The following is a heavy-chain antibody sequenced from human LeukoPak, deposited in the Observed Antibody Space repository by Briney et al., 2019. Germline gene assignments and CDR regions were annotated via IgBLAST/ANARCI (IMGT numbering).Heavy chain of an antibody. V-gene: IGHV3-21*06. CDR3: ARARDAAAGNDC. CDR1: GFTFSDYS. J-gene: IGHJ4*02. Sequence: SGGSLRLSCAASGFTFSDYSVNWVRQAPGKGLEWVSSISNGSFYIYYADSVKGRFTISRDNAKNSLYLQMDDLRAEDTAVYYCARARDAAAGNDCWGQGTLVTVSS. D-gene: IGHD6-13*01. CDR2: ISNGSFYI.